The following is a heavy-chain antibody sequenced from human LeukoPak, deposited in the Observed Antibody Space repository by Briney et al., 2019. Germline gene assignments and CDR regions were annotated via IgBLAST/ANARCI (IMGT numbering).Heavy chain of an antibody. CDR1: GYTFTDYY. V-gene: IGHV1-2*02. J-gene: IGHJ5*02. CDR3: AREYSYESSGYHYYWFDP. Sequence: ASVKVSCKASGYTFTDYYIHWVRQAPGQGLEWMGWINPKSGGTYFAQKFQGRVTMTRDTSITTAYMELSRLRSDDTAVYYCAREYSYESSGYHYYWFDPWGQGTLVTVSS. D-gene: IGHD3-22*01. CDR2: INPKSGGT.